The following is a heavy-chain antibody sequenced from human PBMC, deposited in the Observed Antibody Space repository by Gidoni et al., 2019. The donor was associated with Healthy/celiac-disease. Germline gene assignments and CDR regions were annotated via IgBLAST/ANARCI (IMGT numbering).Heavy chain of an antibody. Sequence: EVQLAESGGGLVQPGGSLRLAGAASGSTFSSYAMHWVRQAPGKGLEYVSAISSNGGSTYYANSVKGRFTISRDNSKNTLYLQMGSLRAEDMAVYYCARAARTDAFDIWGRGTMVTVSS. D-gene: IGHD2-15*01. CDR1: GSTFSSYA. CDR2: ISSNGGST. V-gene: IGHV3-64*01. J-gene: IGHJ3*02. CDR3: ARAARTDAFDI.